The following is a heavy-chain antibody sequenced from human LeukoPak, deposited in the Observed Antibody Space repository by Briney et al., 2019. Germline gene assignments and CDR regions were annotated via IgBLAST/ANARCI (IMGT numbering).Heavy chain of an antibody. D-gene: IGHD6-13*01. CDR1: GGSISSSSYY. Sequence: SETLSLTCTVSGGSISSSSYYWGWIRQPPGKGLEWIGSIYYSGSTYYNPSLKSRVTISVDTSKNQFSLKLSSVTAADTAVYYCARGPSSWYFDYWGQGTLVTVSS. CDR3: ARGPSSWYFDY. J-gene: IGHJ4*02. CDR2: IYYSGST. V-gene: IGHV4-39*07.